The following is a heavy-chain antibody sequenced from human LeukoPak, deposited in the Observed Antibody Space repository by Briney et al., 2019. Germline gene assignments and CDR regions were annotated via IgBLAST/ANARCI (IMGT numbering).Heavy chain of an antibody. D-gene: IGHD3-3*01. J-gene: IGHJ4*02. V-gene: IGHV3-30*02. CDR3: ARVGDFWSGYYFDY. Sequence: GGSLRLSCAASGFTFSDYAMVWVRHTPGKGLEWMALIRFDGTNKYYADSVKGRFTISRDNSKNTLYLQMNSLRAEDTAVYYCARVGDFWSGYYFDYWGQGTLVTVSS. CDR1: GFTFSDYA. CDR2: IRFDGTNK.